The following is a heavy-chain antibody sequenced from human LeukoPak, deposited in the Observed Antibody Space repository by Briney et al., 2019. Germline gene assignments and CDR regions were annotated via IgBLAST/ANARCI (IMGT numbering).Heavy chain of an antibody. Sequence: ASVKVSCKVSGYTLTELSMHWVRQAPGKGLEWMGGFDPEDGETIYAQKFQGRVTMTEDTSTDTAYMELQSLTSDDTAVYYCARADIIVVAGSTPVGSGFEYWGQGALITVS. CDR2: FDPEDGET. CDR1: GYTLTELS. J-gene: IGHJ4*02. D-gene: IGHD2-15*01. CDR3: ARADIIVVAGSTPVGSGFEY. V-gene: IGHV1-24*01.